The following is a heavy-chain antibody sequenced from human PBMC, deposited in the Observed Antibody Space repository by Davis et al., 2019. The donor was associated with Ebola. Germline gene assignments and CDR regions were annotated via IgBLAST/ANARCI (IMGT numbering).Heavy chain of an antibody. CDR3: ARQWGRGLYGPSWYFDL. CDR2: IDPSDSYT. J-gene: IGHJ2*01. Sequence: GESLKISCKGSGYSFTSYWISWVRQMPGKGLEWMGRIDPSDSYTNYSPSFQGQVTISADKSISTAYLQWSSLKASDTAMYYCARQWGRGLYGPSWYFDLWGRGTLVTVSS. CDR1: GYSFTSYW. D-gene: IGHD3-16*01. V-gene: IGHV5-10-1*04.